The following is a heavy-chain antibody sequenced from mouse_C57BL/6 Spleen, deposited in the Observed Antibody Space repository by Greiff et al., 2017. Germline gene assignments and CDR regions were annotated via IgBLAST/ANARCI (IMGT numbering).Heavy chain of an antibody. CDR3: ARHGDYYGSSYWYFDV. CDR2: IWSDGST. V-gene: IGHV2-6-1*01. CDR1: GFSLTSYG. J-gene: IGHJ1*03. Sequence: VKLVESGPGLVAPSQSLSITCTVSGFSLTSYGVHWVRQPPGKGLEWLVVIWSDGSTTYNSALKSRLSISKDNSKSQVFLKMNSLQTDDTAMYYCARHGDYYGSSYWYFDVWCTGTTVTVSS. D-gene: IGHD1-1*01.